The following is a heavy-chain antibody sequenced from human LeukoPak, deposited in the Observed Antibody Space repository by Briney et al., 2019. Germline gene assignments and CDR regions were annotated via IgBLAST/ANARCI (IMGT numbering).Heavy chain of an antibody. D-gene: IGHD6-6*01. V-gene: IGHV4-59*01. CDR2: IYYSGST. J-gene: IGHJ6*03. CDR3: ARGMYSSSRLVYYYMDV. CDR1: GGSISSYY. Sequence: SETLSLTCTVSGGSISSYYWSWIRQPPGKGLEWIGDIYYSGSTNYNPSLKSRVTISVDTSKNQFSLKLSSVTAADTAVYYCARGMYSSSRLVYYYMDVWGKGTTVTVSS.